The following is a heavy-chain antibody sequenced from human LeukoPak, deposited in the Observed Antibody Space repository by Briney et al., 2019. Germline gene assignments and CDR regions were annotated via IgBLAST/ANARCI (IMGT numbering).Heavy chain of an antibody. J-gene: IGHJ4*02. D-gene: IGHD1-14*01. CDR2: ISYTGGT. CDR3: ARGDRPFDY. Sequence: PSETLSLTCTVSGGSISLYYWNWIRQSPGKGLEWIAYISYTGGTYYNPSLRSRVTISIDTSENQLSLNLSSVTAADTAVYYCARGDRPFDYWGQGTLVTVSS. CDR1: GGSISLYY. V-gene: IGHV4-59*01.